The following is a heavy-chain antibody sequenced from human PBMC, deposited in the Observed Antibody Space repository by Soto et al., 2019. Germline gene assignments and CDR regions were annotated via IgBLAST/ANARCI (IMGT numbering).Heavy chain of an antibody. CDR2: IWYDGSNK. D-gene: IGHD6-19*01. CDR1: GFTFSSYG. CDR3: ARDQASYSSGYYGMDV. Sequence: LRLSCAASGFTFSSYGMHWVRQAPGKGLEWVAVIWYDGSNKYYADSVKGRFTISRDNSKNTLYLQMNSLRAEDTAVYYCARDQASYSSGYYGMDVWGQGTTVTVSS. J-gene: IGHJ6*02. V-gene: IGHV3-33*01.